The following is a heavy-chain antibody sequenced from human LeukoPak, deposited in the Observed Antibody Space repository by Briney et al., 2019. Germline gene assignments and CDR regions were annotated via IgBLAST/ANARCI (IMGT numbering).Heavy chain of an antibody. Sequence: PGGSLTLSCTVSGFTFSSYWMTWVRQVPGKGLQWVANINQDGREKYYMDSMKGRLNISRDNTENSVFLQLTSLRPEDTGIYFCAKGRDYGDFWGQGTLVGVSS. V-gene: IGHV3-7*01. CDR2: INQDGREK. CDR3: AKGRDYGDF. J-gene: IGHJ4*02. CDR1: GFTFSSYW.